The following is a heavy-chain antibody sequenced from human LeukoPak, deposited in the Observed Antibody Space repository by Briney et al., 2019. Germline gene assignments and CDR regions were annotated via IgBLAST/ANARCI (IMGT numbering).Heavy chain of an antibody. CDR3: ARQSPAAMHYYYYYMDV. D-gene: IGHD2-2*01. CDR1: GGSISSSSYY. Sequence: SETLSLTCTVSGGSISSSSYYWGWIRQPPGKGLEWIGSIYYSGSTYYNPSLKSRVTISVDTSKNQFSLKLSSVTAADTAVYYCARQSPAAMHYYYYYMDVWGKGTTVTISS. V-gene: IGHV4-39*01. CDR2: IYYSGST. J-gene: IGHJ6*03.